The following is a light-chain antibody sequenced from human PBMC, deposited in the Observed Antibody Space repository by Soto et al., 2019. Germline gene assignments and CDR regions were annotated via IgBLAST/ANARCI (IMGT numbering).Light chain of an antibody. V-gene: IGLV1-40*01. Sequence: QSVLTQPPSVSGAPGQRVTISCTGSSSNIGAGYDVHWYRQLPGTAPKPLIYGNSNRPSGVPDRFSGSKSGTSASLAITGLQAEDEADYYCQSYDCSLSGYVFGTGTKVTVL. CDR2: GNS. CDR3: QSYDCSLSGYV. J-gene: IGLJ1*01. CDR1: SSNIGAGYD.